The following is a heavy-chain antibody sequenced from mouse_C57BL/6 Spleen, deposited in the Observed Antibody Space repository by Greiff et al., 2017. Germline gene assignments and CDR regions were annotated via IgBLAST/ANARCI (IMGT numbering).Heavy chain of an antibody. D-gene: IGHD1-1*01. V-gene: IGHV1-75*01. Sequence: VQLQQSGPELVKPGASVKISCKASGYTFTDYYINWVKQRPGQGLEWIGWIFPGSGSTYYNEKFKGKATLTVDKSSSTAYMLLSSLTSEDSAVYFCARQGYYGSSWYFDVWGTGTTVTVSS. CDR1: GYTFTDYY. J-gene: IGHJ1*03. CDR3: ARQGYYGSSWYFDV. CDR2: IFPGSGST.